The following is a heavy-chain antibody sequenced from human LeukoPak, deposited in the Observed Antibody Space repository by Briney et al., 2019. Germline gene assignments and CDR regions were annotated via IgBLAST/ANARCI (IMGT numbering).Heavy chain of an antibody. Sequence: SVKVSCKASGYTFTAYYMHWVRQAPGRGREWMGWMNANSGATYYAQKFQGRIGMTRDTSITTAYKELTGRVSDDTAVYFCASGYGIWGAYHTSTGYFHHWGQGTLVTVSS. J-gene: IGHJ1*01. D-gene: IGHD3-3*01. CDR2: MNANSGAT. CDR1: GYTFTAYY. CDR3: ASGYGIWGAYHTSTGYFHH. V-gene: IGHV1-2*02.